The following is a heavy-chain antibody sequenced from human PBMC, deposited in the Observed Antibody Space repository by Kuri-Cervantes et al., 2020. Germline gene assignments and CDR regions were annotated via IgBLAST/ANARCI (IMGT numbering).Heavy chain of an antibody. Sequence: GASLKISCAASGFTFSSYAMHWVRQAPGKGLEWVAVISYDGSNKYYADSVKGRFTISRDNAKNSLYLQMNSLRDEDTAVYYCARDRGVPPWYFDYWGQGTLVTVSS. J-gene: IGHJ4*02. D-gene: IGHD1-26*01. CDR2: ISYDGSNK. CDR3: ARDRGVPPWYFDY. V-gene: IGHV3-30*04. CDR1: GFTFSSYA.